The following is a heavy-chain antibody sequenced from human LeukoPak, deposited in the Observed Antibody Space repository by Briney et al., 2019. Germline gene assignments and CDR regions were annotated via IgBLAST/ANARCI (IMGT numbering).Heavy chain of an antibody. CDR2: IYPGDSDT. Sequence: GESLKISCKGSGYSFTSYWIGWVRQMPGKGPEWMGIIYPGDSDTRYSPSFQGQVTISADKSISTAYLQWSSLKASDTAMYYCARRSITMVRGVISDYFDYWGQGTLVTVSS. J-gene: IGHJ4*02. V-gene: IGHV5-51*01. CDR3: ARRSITMVRGVISDYFDY. D-gene: IGHD3-10*01. CDR1: GYSFTSYW.